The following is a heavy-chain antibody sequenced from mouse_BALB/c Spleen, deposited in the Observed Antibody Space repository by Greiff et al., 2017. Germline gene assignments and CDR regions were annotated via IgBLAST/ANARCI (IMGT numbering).Heavy chain of an antibody. Sequence: VKLQESGPGLVAPSQSLSITCTVSWFSLTSYGVHWVRQPPGKGLEWLGVIWAGGSTNYNSALMSRLSISKDNSKSQVFLKMNSLQTDDTAMYYCARELGQRYFDVWGAGTTVTVSS. CDR1: WFSLTSYG. J-gene: IGHJ1*01. D-gene: IGHD4-1*01. V-gene: IGHV2-9*02. CDR2: IWAGGST. CDR3: ARELGQRYFDV.